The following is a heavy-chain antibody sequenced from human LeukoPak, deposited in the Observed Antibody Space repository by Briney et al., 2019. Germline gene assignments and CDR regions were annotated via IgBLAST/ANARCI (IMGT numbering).Heavy chain of an antibody. CDR2: INPNSGGT. V-gene: IGHV1-2*02. J-gene: IGHJ4*02. CDR1: GYTFTGYY. D-gene: IGHD3-10*01. Sequence: ASVKVSCKASGYTFTGYYMHWVRQAPGQGLEWMGWINPNSGGTNYAQKFQGRVTMTRDTSISTAYMELSRLRSDDTAVCYCARDWNYYGSGSYCPFDYWGQGTLVTVSS. CDR3: ARDWNYYGSGSYCPFDY.